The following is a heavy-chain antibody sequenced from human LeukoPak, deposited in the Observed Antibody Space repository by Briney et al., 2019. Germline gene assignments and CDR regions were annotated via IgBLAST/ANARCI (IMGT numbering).Heavy chain of an antibody. D-gene: IGHD2-2*01. CDR2: IYYSEST. CDR1: GGSISSGDYY. CDR3: ARTPGYCSSTSCRFNYYGMDV. J-gene: IGHJ6*02. V-gene: IGHV4-30-4*01. Sequence: SQTLSLTCTVSGGSISSGDYYWSWIRQPPGKGREWIGYIYYSESTYYNPSLKSRVTISVDTSKNHFSLKLSSVTPGDTAVYYCARTPGYCSSTSCRFNYYGMDVWGQGTTVTVSS.